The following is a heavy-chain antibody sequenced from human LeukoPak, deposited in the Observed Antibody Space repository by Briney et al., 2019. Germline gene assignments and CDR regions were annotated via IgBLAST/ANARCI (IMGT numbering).Heavy chain of an antibody. CDR2: IKQDGSEK. CDR1: GFSFTSYW. Sequence: PGGCLRLSCAASGFSFTSYWMSSVRQAPGKGLEWVANIKQDGSEKYYVDSVKGRFTISIDSANNSVYLQMNSLRAEDTAVYYCARESRTVTTYDYWGQGALVTVSS. D-gene: IGHD4-17*01. J-gene: IGHJ4*02. CDR3: ARESRTVTTYDY. V-gene: IGHV3-7*01.